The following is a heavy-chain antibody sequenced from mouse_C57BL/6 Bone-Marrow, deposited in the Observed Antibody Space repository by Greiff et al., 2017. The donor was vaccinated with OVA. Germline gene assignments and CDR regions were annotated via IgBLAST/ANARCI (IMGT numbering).Heavy chain of an antibody. CDR3: ERGGDD. V-gene: IGHV1-42*01. CDR2: INPSTGGT. CDR1: GYSFTGYY. Sequence: VQLQQSGPELVKPGASVKISCKASGYSFTGYYMNWVKQSPEKSLEWIGEINPSTGGTTYNQKFTATATLTVDKSSSTAYMQLKRLTSEDTGVYYRERGGDDGGQGTQVTVAA. J-gene: IGHJ3*01.